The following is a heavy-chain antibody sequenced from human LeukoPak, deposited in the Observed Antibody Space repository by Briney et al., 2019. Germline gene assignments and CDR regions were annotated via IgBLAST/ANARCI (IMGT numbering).Heavy chain of an antibody. V-gene: IGHV4-4*07. CDR3: ARVREKYSSSSNFDY. J-gene: IGHJ4*02. Sequence: SETLSLTCTVSGGSISSYYWSWIRQPAGKGLEWIGRIYTSGSTNYNPSLKSRVTMSVDTSKNQFSLKLSSVTAADTAVYYCARVREKYSSSSNFDYWGQGTLVTVSS. CDR1: GGSISSYY. CDR2: IYTSGST. D-gene: IGHD6-6*01.